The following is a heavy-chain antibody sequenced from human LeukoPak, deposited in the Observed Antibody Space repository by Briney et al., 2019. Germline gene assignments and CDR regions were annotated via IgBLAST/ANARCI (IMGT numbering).Heavy chain of an antibody. Sequence: SGALSLSCAVSGGSISSSNWWIWVRQPPGKGLEWIGEIYHSGTTNYNPSLKSRVTISVDKSKNQFSLKLSSVTGADTAVYYCARDSSTYYYDSSGYYVFDYWGQGPLVTVSS. J-gene: IGHJ4*02. V-gene: IGHV4-4*02. CDR1: GGSISSSNW. CDR3: ARDSSTYYYDSSGYYVFDY. D-gene: IGHD3-22*01. CDR2: IYHSGTT.